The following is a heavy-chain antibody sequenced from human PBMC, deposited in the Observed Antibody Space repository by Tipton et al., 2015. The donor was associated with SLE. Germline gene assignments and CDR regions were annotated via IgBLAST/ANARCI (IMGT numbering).Heavy chain of an antibody. CDR3: ARETSLLYYFDY. J-gene: IGHJ4*02. CDR2: ISGSGGST. V-gene: IGHV3-23*01. Sequence: SGFTFSSYATSWVRQAPGKGLEWVSAISGSGGSTYYADSVKGRFTISRDNSKNTLYLQMNSLRAEDTAVYYCARETSLLYYFDYWGQGTLVTVSS. D-gene: IGHD2-15*01. CDR1: GFTFSSYA.